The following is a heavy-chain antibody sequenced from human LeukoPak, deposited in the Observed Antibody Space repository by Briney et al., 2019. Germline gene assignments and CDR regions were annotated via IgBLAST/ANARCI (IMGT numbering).Heavy chain of an antibody. CDR1: DFSVSTNY. D-gene: IGHD3-22*01. CDR2: ISSSSSTI. Sequence: GGSLRLSCAASDFSVSTNYMSWVRQAPGKGLEWVSYISSSSSTIYYADSVKGRFTISRDNAKNSLYLQMNSLRAEDTAVYYCARDRPVFSHSDSSGTWGAFDIWGQGTMVTVSS. CDR3: ARDRPVFSHSDSSGTWGAFDI. J-gene: IGHJ3*02. V-gene: IGHV3-48*01.